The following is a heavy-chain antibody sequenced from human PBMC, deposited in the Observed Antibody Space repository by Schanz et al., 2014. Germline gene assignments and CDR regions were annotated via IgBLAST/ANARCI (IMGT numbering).Heavy chain of an antibody. J-gene: IGHJ5*02. V-gene: IGHV7-4-1*02. Sequence: QVQLVQSGSELKKPGASVKVSCKASGYTFTSFAMNWVRQAPGQGLEWMGWINTNHGDPTYAQGFTGRFVFSLDTSVSTAYIQISSLRAEDTAVYYCARGGVVVVTAALNWFDPWGQGTLVTVSS. CDR1: GYTFTSFA. D-gene: IGHD2-15*01. CDR3: ARGGVVVVTAALNWFDP. CDR2: INTNHGDP.